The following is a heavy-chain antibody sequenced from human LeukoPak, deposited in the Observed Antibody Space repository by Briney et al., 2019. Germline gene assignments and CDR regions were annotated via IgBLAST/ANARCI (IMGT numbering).Heavy chain of an antibody. J-gene: IGHJ4*02. CDR3: PREADYGGNSAGYFDY. D-gene: IGHD4-23*01. CDR1: GGSISSYY. CDR2: INHSGST. Sequence: PSETLSLTCTVSGGSISSYYWSWIRQPAGKGLEWIGEINHSGSTNYNPSLKSRVTISVDTSKNQFSLKLSSVTAADTAVYYCPREADYGGNSAGYFDYWGQGTLVTVSS. V-gene: IGHV4-34*01.